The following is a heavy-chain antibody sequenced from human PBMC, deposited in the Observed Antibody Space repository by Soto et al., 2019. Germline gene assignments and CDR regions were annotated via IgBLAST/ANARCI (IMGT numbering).Heavy chain of an antibody. CDR2: IYYSGST. CDR3: ARDYSSEARGWFDP. D-gene: IGHD2-21*01. V-gene: IGHV4-30-4*01. CDR1: GGSISSGDYY. J-gene: IGHJ5*02. Sequence: LSLTCTVSGGSISSGDYYWSWIRQPPGKGLEWIGYIYYSGSTYYNPSLKSRVTISVDTSKNQFSLKLSSVTAADTAVYYCARDYSSEARGWFDPWGQGTLVTVSS.